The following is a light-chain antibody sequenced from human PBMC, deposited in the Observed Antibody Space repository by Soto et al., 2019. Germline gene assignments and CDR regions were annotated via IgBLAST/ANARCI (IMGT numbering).Light chain of an antibody. J-gene: IGKJ2*01. V-gene: IGKV3-20*01. CDR1: QSVSSSY. CDR3: RHYGRLPYS. Sequence: EIVLTPSPGTLSLSPGEIATLSCRASQSVSSSYLAWYQQKPGKAPRLRIYGASSRATGIPDRFSGSASGTDFPHPISRLEPEDFAVYYCRHYGRLPYSCGQGPKLEIK. CDR2: GAS.